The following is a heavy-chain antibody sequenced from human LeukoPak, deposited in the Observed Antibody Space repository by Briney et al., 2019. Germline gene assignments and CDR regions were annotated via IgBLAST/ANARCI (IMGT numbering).Heavy chain of an antibody. V-gene: IGHV3-7*01. J-gene: IGHJ5*02. D-gene: IGHD5-18*01. CDR2: IKQDGSEK. CDR3: AREGGWRYSYGSEWFDP. Sequence: PGGSLRLSCAASGFIFSTYSMSWVRQAPGKGLEWVANIKQDGSEKYYVDSVKGRFTISRDNAKNSLYLQMNSLRAEDTAVYYCAREGGWRYSYGSEWFDPWGQGTLVTVSS. CDR1: GFIFSTYS.